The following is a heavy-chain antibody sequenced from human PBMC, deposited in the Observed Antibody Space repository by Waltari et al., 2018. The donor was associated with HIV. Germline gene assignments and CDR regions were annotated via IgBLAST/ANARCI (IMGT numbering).Heavy chain of an antibody. CDR2: INSDGSST. CDR3: ARDHSSGWYDYYYYYMDV. V-gene: IGHV3-74*01. J-gene: IGHJ6*03. CDR1: GFTFSSYW. Sequence: EVQLVESGGGLVQPGGSLRLSCAASGFTFSSYWMHWVRQAPGKGLVWVSRINSDGSSTSYADSVKGRFTISRDNAKNTLYLQMNSLRAEDTAVYYCARDHSSGWYDYYYYYMDVWGKGTTVTVSS. D-gene: IGHD6-19*01.